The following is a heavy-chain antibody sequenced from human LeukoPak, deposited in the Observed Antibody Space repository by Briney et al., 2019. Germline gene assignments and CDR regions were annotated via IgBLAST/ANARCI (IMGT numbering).Heavy chain of an antibody. J-gene: IGHJ4*02. CDR2: ISYDGSNK. D-gene: IGHD2-2*01. Sequence: PGGSLRLSCAASGFTFSSYAMHWVRQAPGKGLEWVAVISYDGSNKYYADSVKGRFTISRDNSKITLYLQMNRLRAEDTAVYYCARVMGRYCSSTSCYVDYWGQGTLVTVSS. V-gene: IGHV3-30*04. CDR1: GFTFSSYA. CDR3: ARVMGRYCSSTSCYVDY.